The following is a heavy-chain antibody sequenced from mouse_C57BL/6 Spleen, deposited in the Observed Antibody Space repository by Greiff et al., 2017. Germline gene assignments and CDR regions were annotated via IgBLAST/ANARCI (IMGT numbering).Heavy chain of an antibody. J-gene: IGHJ4*01. CDR2: IYPGDGDT. CDR3: ARDDYYYAMDY. D-gene: IGHD2-4*01. CDR1: GYAFSSSW. Sequence: VKLQESGPELVKPGASVKLSCKASGYAFSSSWMNWVKQRPGKGLEWIGRIYPGDGDTNYNGKFKGKATLTADKSSSTAYMQLSSLTSEDSAVYFCARDDYYYAMDYWGQGTSVTVSA. V-gene: IGHV1-82*01.